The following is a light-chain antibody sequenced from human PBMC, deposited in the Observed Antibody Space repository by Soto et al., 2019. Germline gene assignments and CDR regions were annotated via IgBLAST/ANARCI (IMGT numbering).Light chain of an antibody. CDR2: DVS. CDR3: CSYAGSYTYV. Sequence: QSALTQPRSVSGSPGQSITISCTGSSSDVGGYEYVSWFQQDPGKAPKLMIYDVSARPSGVPNRFSGSKSGSTASLTISGLQADDEGDYYCCSYAGSYTYVFGTWTKVTVL. J-gene: IGLJ1*01. V-gene: IGLV2-11*01. CDR1: SSDVGGYEY.